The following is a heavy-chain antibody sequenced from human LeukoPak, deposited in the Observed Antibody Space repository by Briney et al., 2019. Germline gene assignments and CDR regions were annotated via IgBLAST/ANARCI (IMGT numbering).Heavy chain of an antibody. CDR1: GSTFNTYA. D-gene: IGHD3-10*01. Sequence: GGSLRLSCAASGSTFNTYAMNWVRQAPGKGPEWVSGISGSGGSTNYADSVKGRFTISRDNSNNTLYLQMNSLRAEDTAVYYCAKDPFRLRFGDFYYFDYWGQGTLVTVSS. CDR2: ISGSGGST. CDR3: AKDPFRLRFGDFYYFDY. J-gene: IGHJ4*02. V-gene: IGHV3-23*01.